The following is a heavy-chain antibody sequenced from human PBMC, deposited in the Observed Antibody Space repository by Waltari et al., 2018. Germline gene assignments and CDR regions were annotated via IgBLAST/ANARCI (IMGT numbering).Heavy chain of an antibody. V-gene: IGHV4-59*08. CDR1: GDPMTTFY. CDR3: ARHRGASFDS. CDR2: IVYSGTT. Sequence: QVQLQESGPGLVKSSETLSLTCTVSGDPMTTFYWSWIRQPPGKTLEWIGYIVYSGTTSYNPSLKSRVTLSLDTSKNQFSLGLKSVTAADTAIYYCARHRGASFDSWGQGTPVTVSS. D-gene: IGHD1-26*01. J-gene: IGHJ4*02.